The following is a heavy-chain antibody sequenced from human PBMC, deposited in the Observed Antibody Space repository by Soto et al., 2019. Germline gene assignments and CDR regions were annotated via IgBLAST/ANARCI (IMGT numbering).Heavy chain of an antibody. CDR1: GGSISSSSYY. Sequence: SETLSLTCTVSGGSISSSSYYWGWIRQPPGKGLEWIGSIYYSGSTYYNPSLKSRVTISVDTSKNQFSLKLSSVTAADTAVYYCARLNSSWYGGNWFDPWGQGTLVTVSS. V-gene: IGHV4-39*01. CDR2: IYYSGST. J-gene: IGHJ5*02. CDR3: ARLNSSWYGGNWFDP. D-gene: IGHD6-13*01.